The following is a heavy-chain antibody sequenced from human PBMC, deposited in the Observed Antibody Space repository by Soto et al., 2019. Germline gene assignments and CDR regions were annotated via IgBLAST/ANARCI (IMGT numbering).Heavy chain of an antibody. J-gene: IGHJ6*02. D-gene: IGHD3-16*01. V-gene: IGHV3-23*01. CDR2: ISGSGGST. Sequence: PGGSLRLSCAASGFTFSSYAVSWVRQAPGKGLEWVSAISGSGGSTYYADSVKGRFTISRDNSKNTLYLQMNSLRAEDTAVYYWANQGLGRTYYYGMDVWGQGTTVSVSS. CDR3: ANQGLGRTYYYGMDV. CDR1: GFTFSSYA.